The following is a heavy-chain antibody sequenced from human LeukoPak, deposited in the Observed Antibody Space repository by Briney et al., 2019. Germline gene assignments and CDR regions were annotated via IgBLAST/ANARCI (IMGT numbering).Heavy chain of an antibody. CDR2: IYYTGNT. Sequence: KPSETLSLTCTVSGGSISSSSYYWGWIRQPPGKGLEWIVSIYYTGNTYYNPSLKSRVTISVDTSKNQFSLRLSSVTAADTAFYYCTRLWGRILVVPAAINYWGQGTLVTVSS. CDR1: GGSISSSSYY. V-gene: IGHV4-39*01. D-gene: IGHD2-2*01. J-gene: IGHJ4*02. CDR3: TRLWGRILVVPAAINY.